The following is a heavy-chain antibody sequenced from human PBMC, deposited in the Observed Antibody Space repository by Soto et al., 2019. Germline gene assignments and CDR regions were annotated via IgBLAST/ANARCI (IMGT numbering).Heavy chain of an antibody. Sequence: QVQLQESGPGLVKPSETLSLTCTVSGGSISSYYWSWIRQPPGKGLEWIGYIYYSGSTNYNPSLKSRLTISVDPSKNQFSLKLSSVTAADTAVYYCARVGATHSYFDYWGQGTLVTVSS. D-gene: IGHD1-26*01. CDR3: ARVGATHSYFDY. J-gene: IGHJ4*02. CDR1: GGSISSYY. V-gene: IGHV4-59*08. CDR2: IYYSGST.